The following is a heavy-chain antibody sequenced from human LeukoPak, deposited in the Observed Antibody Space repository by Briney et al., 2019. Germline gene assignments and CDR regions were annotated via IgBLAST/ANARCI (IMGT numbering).Heavy chain of an antibody. CDR3: ARTVDTAMAVDY. Sequence: PSETLSLTCTVSGGSISSYYWSWIRQPPGKGLEWIGYIYYSGSTNYNPSLKSRVTISVDTSKNQFSLKLSSVTAADTAVYYCARTVDTAMAVDYWGQGTLVTVSS. CDR1: GGSISSYY. V-gene: IGHV4-59*01. J-gene: IGHJ4*02. D-gene: IGHD5-18*01. CDR2: IYYSGST.